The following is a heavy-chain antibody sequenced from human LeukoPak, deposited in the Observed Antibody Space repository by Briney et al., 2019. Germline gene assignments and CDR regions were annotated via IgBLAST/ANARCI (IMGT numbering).Heavy chain of an antibody. CDR1: GGSFSGYY. CDR3: AREILYDSTGYYL. Sequence: PSETLSLTCAVYGGSFSGYYWTWIRQPPGKGLEWIGEIKHSGSTNYKSSLKSRVTISIDTSKNQFSLKLSSVTAADTAVYYCAREILYDSTGYYLWGQGTVVTVSS. CDR2: IKHSGST. V-gene: IGHV4-34*01. J-gene: IGHJ4*02. D-gene: IGHD3-22*01.